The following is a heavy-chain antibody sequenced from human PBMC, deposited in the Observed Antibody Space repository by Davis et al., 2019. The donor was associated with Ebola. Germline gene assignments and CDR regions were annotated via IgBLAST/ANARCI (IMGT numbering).Heavy chain of an antibody. CDR3: ARGRGHYEYSGGDY. CDR1: GYTFTNYG. D-gene: IGHD2-21*01. V-gene: IGHV1-18*01. Sequence: AASVKVSCKASGYTFTNYGISWVRQAPGQGLEWMGWISAYNGNTNYAQKLQGRVTMTTDTSTSTAYMELRSLRSEDTAVYYCARGRGHYEYSGGDYWGQGTLVTVSS. CDR2: ISAYNGNT. J-gene: IGHJ4*02.